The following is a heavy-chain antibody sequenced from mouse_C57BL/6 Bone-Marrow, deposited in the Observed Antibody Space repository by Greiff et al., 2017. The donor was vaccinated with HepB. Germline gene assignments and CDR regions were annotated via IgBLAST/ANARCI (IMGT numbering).Heavy chain of an antibody. CDR1: GYTFTSYW. V-gene: IGHV1-55*01. D-gene: IGHD2-4*01. J-gene: IGHJ2*01. Sequence: QVHVKQPGAELVKPGASVKMSCKASGYTFTSYWITWVKQRPGQGLEWIGDIYPGSGSTNYNEKFKSKATLTVDTSSSTAYMQLSSLTSEDSAVYYCARQEDYDADSFDYWGQGTTLTVSS. CDR3: ARQEDYDADSFDY. CDR2: IYPGSGST.